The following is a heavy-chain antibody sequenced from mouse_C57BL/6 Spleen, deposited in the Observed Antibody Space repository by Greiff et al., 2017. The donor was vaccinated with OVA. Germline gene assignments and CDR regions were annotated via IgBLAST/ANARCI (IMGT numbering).Heavy chain of an antibody. CDR2: INPNNGGT. CDR3: AFYYYGSSYYAMDY. CDR1: GYTFTDYN. Sequence: EVQLQQSGPELVKPGASVKMSCKASGYTFTDYNMHWVKQSHGKSLEWIGYINPNNGGTSYNQKFKGKATLTVNKSSSTAYMELRSLTSEDSAVYYCAFYYYGSSYYAMDYWGQGTSVTVSS. D-gene: IGHD1-1*01. J-gene: IGHJ4*01. V-gene: IGHV1-22*01.